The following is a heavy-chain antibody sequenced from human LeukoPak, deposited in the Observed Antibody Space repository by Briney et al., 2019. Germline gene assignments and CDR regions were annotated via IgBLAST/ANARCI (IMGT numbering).Heavy chain of an antibody. CDR3: ARRLGPSYFDY. CDR2: IYYSGST. CDR1: GGSISSYY. Sequence: SETLSLTCTVSGGSISSYYWSWIRQPPGKGLEWIGYIYYSGSTNYNPSLKSRVTISVDTSKNQFSLKLSSVTAADTAVYYCARRLGPSYFDYWGQGTLVTVSS. D-gene: IGHD3/OR15-3a*01. J-gene: IGHJ4*02. V-gene: IGHV4-59*08.